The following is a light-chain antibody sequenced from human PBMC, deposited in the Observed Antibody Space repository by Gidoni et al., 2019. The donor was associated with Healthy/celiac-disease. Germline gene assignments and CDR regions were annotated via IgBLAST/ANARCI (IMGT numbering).Light chain of an antibody. CDR1: QSVSSY. V-gene: IGKV3-11*01. CDR3: QQRSNWPPLT. CDR2: DAS. J-gene: IGKJ4*01. Sequence: EIVLTQSPATMSLSPVERATLSCRASQSVSSYLAWYQQKPGQAPRLLIYDASNRATGIPARFSGSGSGTDFTLPISSLEPAEFAVYYCQQRSNWPPLTFXGXTKVEIK.